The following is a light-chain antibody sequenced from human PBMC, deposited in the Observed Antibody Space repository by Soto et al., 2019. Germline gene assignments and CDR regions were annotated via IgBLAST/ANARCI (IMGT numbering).Light chain of an antibody. CDR2: EVT. V-gene: IGLV2-14*01. CDR1: SSDVGAYNF. CDR3: SSYSSSYTPYV. Sequence: QSVLTQPASVSGSPGQSITISCTGSSSDVGAYNFVSWYQHHPGKAPKLILYEVTTHPSGVSSRFSGSKSGNTASLTISGLQADDEANYYCSSYSSSYTPYVFGTGTTVTVL. J-gene: IGLJ1*01.